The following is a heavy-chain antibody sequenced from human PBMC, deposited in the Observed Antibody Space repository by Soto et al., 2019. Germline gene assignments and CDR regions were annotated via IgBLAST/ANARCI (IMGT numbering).Heavy chain of an antibody. CDR3: ASRSGSRGDY. D-gene: IGHD3-16*01. V-gene: IGHV5-10-1*01. J-gene: IGHJ4*02. Sequence: GESLKISCQGSGYSFTSYWISWVRQMPGKGLDWMGRIDPSDSYTNYSPSFQGHVTISADKSISTAYLQWSSLKASDSAMYYCASRSGSRGDYWGQGTLVTVSS. CDR1: GYSFTSYW. CDR2: IDPSDSYT.